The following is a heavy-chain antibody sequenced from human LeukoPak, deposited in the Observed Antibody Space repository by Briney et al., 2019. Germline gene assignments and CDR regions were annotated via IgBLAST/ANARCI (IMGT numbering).Heavy chain of an antibody. CDR2: ISAYNGNT. Sequence: GASVKVSCKASGYTFTSYGISWVRQAPGQGLEWMGWISAYNGNTNYAQKLQGRVTMTTDTSTSTAHMELRSLRSDDTAVYYCARDYGGNMGALDYWGQGTLVTVSS. J-gene: IGHJ4*02. V-gene: IGHV1-18*01. CDR1: GYTFTSYG. CDR3: ARDYGGNMGALDY. D-gene: IGHD4-23*01.